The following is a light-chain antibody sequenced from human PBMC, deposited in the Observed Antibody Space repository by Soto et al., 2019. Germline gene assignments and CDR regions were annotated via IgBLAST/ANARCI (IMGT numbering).Light chain of an antibody. CDR2: EVI. Sequence: QSALTQPPSASGSPGQSVTISCTGTSSDVGGYNYVSWYQQHPGRAPKLIIFEVIKRPSGVPDRFSGSKSGNTASLTVSELQAEDDADYYCSSYAGNNHYVFGPGTKVTVL. J-gene: IGLJ1*01. CDR1: SSDVGGYNY. CDR3: SSYAGNNHYV. V-gene: IGLV2-8*01.